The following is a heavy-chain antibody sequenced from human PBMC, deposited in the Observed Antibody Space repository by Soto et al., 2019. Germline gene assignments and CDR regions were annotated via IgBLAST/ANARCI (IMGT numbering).Heavy chain of an antibody. D-gene: IGHD2-2*01. Sequence: EVQLLESGGGLVQPGGSLRLSCAASGFTFSSYAMSWVRQAPGEGLEWVSGISGSGGSTYYADSVKGRFTISRDNSKNKLYLQMDSLSAEDTAVYYCSKIVVSAADYLRLFGYWGQGTLGNRSS. V-gene: IGHV3-23*01. CDR2: ISGSGGST. CDR3: SKIVVSAADYLRLFGY. CDR1: GFTFSSYA. J-gene: IGHJ4*02.